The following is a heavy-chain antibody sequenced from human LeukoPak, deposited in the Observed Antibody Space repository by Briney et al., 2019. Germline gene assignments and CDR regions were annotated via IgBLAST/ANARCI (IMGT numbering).Heavy chain of an antibody. D-gene: IGHD3-22*01. J-gene: IGHJ4*02. Sequence: PGGSLRLSCTASGFTFGDYAMSWVRQAPGKGLEWVGFIGSKAYGGTTEYAASVKGRFTISRDDSKSIAYLQMNSLKTEDTAVYYCTRDHLPYYYDSSGYDYWAQGTLVTVSS. CDR3: TRDHLPYYYDSSGYDY. V-gene: IGHV3-49*04. CDR2: IGSKAYGGTT. CDR1: GFTFGDYA.